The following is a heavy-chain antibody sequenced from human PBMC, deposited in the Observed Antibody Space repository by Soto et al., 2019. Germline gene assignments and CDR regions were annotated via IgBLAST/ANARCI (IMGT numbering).Heavy chain of an antibody. D-gene: IGHD2-15*01. CDR3: ARDRREVVGNDAFDS. CDR2: LTPIFDAP. V-gene: IGHV1-69*12. Sequence: HVQLVQSGAAVKKPGSSVKVSCKSSGGPFSGHTMNWVRQAPGQGLEWMGGLTPIFDAPIYAQNFRGRVTITADESASTAYMELSSLISEDTAVYYCARDRREVVGNDAFDSWGHGTMVTVSS. CDR1: GGPFSGHT. J-gene: IGHJ3*01.